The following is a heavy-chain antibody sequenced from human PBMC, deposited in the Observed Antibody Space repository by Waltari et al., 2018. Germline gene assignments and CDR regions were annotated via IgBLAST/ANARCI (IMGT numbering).Heavy chain of an antibody. CDR3: ARDQGPYDFWSGDFDY. CDR1: GFTFSSYS. CDR2: ISSSSSYI. J-gene: IGHJ4*02. D-gene: IGHD3-3*01. V-gene: IGHV3-21*01. Sequence: EVQLVESGGGLVKPGGSLRLSCAASGFTFSSYSMNWVRLAPGKGLEWVSYISSSSSYIYYADLMKGRFTISRDNAKNSVYLQMNSLRAEDTAVYYCARDQGPYDFWSGDFDYWGQGTLVTVSS.